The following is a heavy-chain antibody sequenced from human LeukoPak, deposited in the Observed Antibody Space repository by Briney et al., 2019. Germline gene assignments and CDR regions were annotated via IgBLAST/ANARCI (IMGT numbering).Heavy chain of an antibody. CDR2: ISYDGSNK. J-gene: IGHJ4*02. V-gene: IGHV3-30*04. Sequence: PGGSLRLSCAASGFTFSSYAMHWVRQAPGKGLEWVAVISYDGSNKYYADSVKGRFTISRDNSKNTLYLQMNSLRAEDTAVYYCARVEYSSSQISGWYFYPFDYWGQGTLVTVSS. D-gene: IGHD6-6*01. CDR3: ARVEYSSSQISGWYFYPFDY. CDR1: GFTFSSYA.